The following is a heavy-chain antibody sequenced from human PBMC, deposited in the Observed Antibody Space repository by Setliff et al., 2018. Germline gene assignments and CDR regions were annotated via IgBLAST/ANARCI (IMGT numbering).Heavy chain of an antibody. CDR3: ARGKGSWVLLRWFDP. D-gene: IGHD3-10*01. CDR2: INHSGST. J-gene: IGHJ5*02. Sequence: PSETLSLTCAVYGGSFSGYYWTWIRQPPGKGLEWIGEINHSGSTNYNPSLKSRVTISVDTSKNQFPLKLSSVTAADTAVYYCARGKGSWVLLRWFDPWGQGTPVTVSS. V-gene: IGHV4-34*01. CDR1: GGSFSGYY.